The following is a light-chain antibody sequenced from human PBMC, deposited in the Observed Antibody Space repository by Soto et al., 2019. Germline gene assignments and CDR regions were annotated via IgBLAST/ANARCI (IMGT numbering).Light chain of an antibody. V-gene: IGKV2-24*01. J-gene: IGKJ4*01. Sequence: DVVLTQKTLSSPVTLGQPASISCRSSQSLVHSDGNTYLNWLQQRPGQPPRLLIYEVSNRFSGVPDRFSGSGAGTDFTLEISRVEAEDVGVCYCMQTTQFPLTFGGGTKVDIK. CDR1: QSLVHSDGNTY. CDR3: MQTTQFPLT. CDR2: EVS.